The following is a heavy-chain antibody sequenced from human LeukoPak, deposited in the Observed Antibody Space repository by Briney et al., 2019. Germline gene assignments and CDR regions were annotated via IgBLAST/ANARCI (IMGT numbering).Heavy chain of an antibody. CDR1: GGSFSGYY. Sequence: PSETLSLTCAVYGGSFSGYYWSWLRQPPGKGLEWIGEINHSGSTNYNPSLKSRVTISVDTSKNQFSLKLSSVTAADTAVYYCARVGWLGYFDYWGQGTLVTVSS. D-gene: IGHD3-22*01. V-gene: IGHV4-34*01. CDR3: ARVGWLGYFDY. CDR2: INHSGST. J-gene: IGHJ4*02.